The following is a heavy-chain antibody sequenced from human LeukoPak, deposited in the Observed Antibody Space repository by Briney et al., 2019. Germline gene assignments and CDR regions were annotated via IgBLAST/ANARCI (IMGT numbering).Heavy chain of an antibody. J-gene: IGHJ4*01. CDR2: IYYSGST. D-gene: IGHD5-24*01. V-gene: IGHV4-59*08. CDR3: ARGARAGYNLEPFDY. CDR1: GGSMSSYY. Sequence: SETLSLTCTVSGGSMSSYYCSWIRKRPRQGLGWNGYIYYSGSTNYNHSLKSRVTISVDTSKNKISLKLSSVTAADTAVYYCARGARAGYNLEPFDYWGHGTLVTVSS.